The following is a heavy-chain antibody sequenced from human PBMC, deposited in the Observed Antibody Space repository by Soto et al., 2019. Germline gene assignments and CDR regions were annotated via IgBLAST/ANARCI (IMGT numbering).Heavy chain of an antibody. D-gene: IGHD2-2*01. CDR2: ISGSGLTT. CDR3: ATKITSQTGIDY. J-gene: IGHJ4*02. CDR1: GFTFSSYA. Sequence: GGSLRLSCAASGFTFSSYAMSWVRQAPGKGLEWVSGISGSGLTTFYADSVTGRFTISRDNSKNTLYLQMNSLRAEDTAEYYCATKITSQTGIDYWGQGTLVTVSS. V-gene: IGHV3-23*01.